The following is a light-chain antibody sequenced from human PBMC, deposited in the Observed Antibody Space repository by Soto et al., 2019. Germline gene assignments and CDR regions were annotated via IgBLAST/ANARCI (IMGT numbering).Light chain of an antibody. V-gene: IGLV1-40*01. CDR2: GNS. CDR1: SSNIGAGYD. Sequence: QSALTQPPSVSGAPGQRVTISCTGSSSNIGAGYDVHWYQQLPGTAPKLLIYGNSNRPSGVPDRFSGSKSGTSASLAITGLQAEDEADYYCQSYDSSLSGEGVFGGGTKVTVL. CDR3: QSYDSSLSGEGV. J-gene: IGLJ2*01.